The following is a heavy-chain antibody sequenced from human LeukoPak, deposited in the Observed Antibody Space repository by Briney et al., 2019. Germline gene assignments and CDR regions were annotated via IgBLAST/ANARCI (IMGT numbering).Heavy chain of an antibody. CDR2: ISDSGIGT. D-gene: IGHD2-2*01. Sequence: GGSLRLSCATSGFTFSSYAMNWVRQAPGRGLEWVTVISDSGIGTYYTDSVKGRFTISRDNSKNTLYLQMNSLRAEDTAVYYCAKGLCSSTSCPQKDWGQGTLVTVSS. V-gene: IGHV3-23*01. CDR1: GFTFSSYA. J-gene: IGHJ4*02. CDR3: AKGLCSSTSCPQKD.